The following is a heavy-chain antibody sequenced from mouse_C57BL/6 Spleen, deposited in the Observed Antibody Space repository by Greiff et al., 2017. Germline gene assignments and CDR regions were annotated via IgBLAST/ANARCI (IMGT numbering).Heavy chain of an antibody. V-gene: IGHV14-4*01. CDR3: TTYDGRTWLAY. J-gene: IGHJ3*01. CDR1: GFNFKDDY. Sequence: EVQLQESGAELVRPGASVKLSCKASGFNFKDDYMHWVKQRPEQGLEWIGWIDPENGDTEYASKFQGKATITADTSSNTAYLQLSSLTSEDTAVYYCTTYDGRTWLAYWGQGTLVTVSA. CDR2: IDPENGDT. D-gene: IGHD2-3*01.